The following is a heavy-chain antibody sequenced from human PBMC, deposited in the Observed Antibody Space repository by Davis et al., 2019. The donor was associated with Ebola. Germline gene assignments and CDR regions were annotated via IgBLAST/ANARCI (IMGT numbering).Heavy chain of an antibody. CDR1: GFTFSSYG. J-gene: IGHJ3*02. V-gene: IGHV3-30*03. CDR2: ISYDGSNK. CDR3: AREATVTRAFDI. Sequence: GGSLRLSCAASGFTFSSYGMHWVRQAPGKGLEWVAVISYDGSNKYYADSVKGRFTISRDNSKNTLYLQMNSLRAEDTAVYYCAREATVTRAFDIWGQGTMVTVSS. D-gene: IGHD4-17*01.